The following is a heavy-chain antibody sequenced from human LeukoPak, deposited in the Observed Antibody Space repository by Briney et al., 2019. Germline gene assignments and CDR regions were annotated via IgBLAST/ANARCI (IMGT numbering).Heavy chain of an antibody. D-gene: IGHD3-3*01. CDR1: GYTFTIYY. Sequence: ASVNVSCKASGYTFTIYYMHWVRQAPGQGLEWMGIINPSGGSTSYAQKFQGRVTMTRDTSTSTVYMELSSLRSEDTAVYYCARDPPYDFWSGYYTGYYGMDVWGQGTTVTVSS. CDR2: INPSGGST. V-gene: IGHV1-46*01. CDR3: ARDPPYDFWSGYYTGYYGMDV. J-gene: IGHJ6*02.